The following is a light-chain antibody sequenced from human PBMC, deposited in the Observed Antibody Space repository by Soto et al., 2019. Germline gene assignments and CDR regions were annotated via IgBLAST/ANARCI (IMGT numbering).Light chain of an antibody. CDR2: EGN. J-gene: IGLJ2*01. CDR1: SSDVGSYNL. CDR3: CSYGHRTTNVV. Sequence: QSVPTQPASVSGSPGQSITISCTGTSSDVGSYNLVSWYQQHPGRAPKLIIYEGNKRPSGVSNRFSGFNSGSTASLSISGLRAEDEADYYCCSYGHRTTNVVFGGGTQLTVL. V-gene: IGLV2-23*01.